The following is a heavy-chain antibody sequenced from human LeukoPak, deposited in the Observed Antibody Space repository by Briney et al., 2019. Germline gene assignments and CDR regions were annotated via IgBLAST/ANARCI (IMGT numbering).Heavy chain of an antibody. CDR1: GFTFSGSS. J-gene: IGHJ6*02. V-gene: IGHV3-73*01. Sequence: GGSLRLSCAASGFTFSGSSIHWVRQASGEGLEWVGRVRNRANGYATAYAASVKGRFTISRDDSKNTAYLQMNSLKTEDTAAYYCSRYTMDVWGQGTTVTVSS. CDR3: SRYTMDV. D-gene: IGHD1-14*01. CDR2: VRNRANGYAT.